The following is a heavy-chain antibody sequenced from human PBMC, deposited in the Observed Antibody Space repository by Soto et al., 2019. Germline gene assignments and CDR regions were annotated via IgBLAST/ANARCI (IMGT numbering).Heavy chain of an antibody. CDR1: GGSISSSRCH. D-gene: IGHD6-19*01. CDR2: IKYSGTT. J-gene: IGHJ4*02. CDR3: GRQAEKLIFGWFSPFAY. Sequence: SETLSLTCTVSGGSISSSRCHWGWIRQPPGKGLEWIASIKYSGTTFYNPSLKSRVTISVDTSKNQFSLKLSSVTAADTAVYYCGRQAEKLIFGWFSPFAYWGKGTLVPVSP. V-gene: IGHV4-39*07.